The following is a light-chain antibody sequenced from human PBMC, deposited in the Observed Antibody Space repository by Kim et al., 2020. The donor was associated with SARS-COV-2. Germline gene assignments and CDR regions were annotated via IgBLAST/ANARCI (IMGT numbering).Light chain of an antibody. J-gene: IGLJ1*01. CDR2: DVS. V-gene: IGLV2-8*01. Sequence: QSALTQPPSVSGSPGQSVTISCTGTSSDVGGYNYVPWYQQHPGKAPKLIIYDVSKRPSGVPDRFSGSKSGNTASLTVSGLQAEDEADYYCSSYASSISGLFVFGTGTKLTVL. CDR1: SSDVGGYNY. CDR3: SSYASSISGLFV.